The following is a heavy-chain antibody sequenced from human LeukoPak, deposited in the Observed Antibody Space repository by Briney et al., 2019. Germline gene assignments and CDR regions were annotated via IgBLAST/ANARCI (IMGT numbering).Heavy chain of an antibody. Sequence: GGSLRLSCVASGLNFGESAMHWVRQAPGKGLEWVSLISADGGSAFSANSVKVRFSISRDNSKNSLYLQMDSLRSEDTAMYYCAKESGKFDYWGQGTLVVVSS. CDR1: GLNFGESA. CDR2: ISADGGSA. V-gene: IGHV3-43*02. CDR3: AKESGKFDY. J-gene: IGHJ4*02.